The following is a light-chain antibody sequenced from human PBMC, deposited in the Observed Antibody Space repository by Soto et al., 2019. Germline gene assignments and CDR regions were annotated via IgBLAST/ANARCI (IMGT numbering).Light chain of an antibody. V-gene: IGLV2-14*03. CDR1: SSDVGGYNY. J-gene: IGLJ2*01. CDR2: DVT. Sequence: QSALTQPASVSGSPGQWITISCTGTSSDVGGYNYVSWYQQHPGKAPKLMIYDVTNRPSGVSYRFSGSKSGNTASLTISGLQAEDEADYYCSSYTTTSAVAFVGGTKLTVL. CDR3: SSYTTTSAVA.